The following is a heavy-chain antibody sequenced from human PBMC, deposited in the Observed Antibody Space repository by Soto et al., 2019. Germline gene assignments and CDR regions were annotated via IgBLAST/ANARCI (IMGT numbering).Heavy chain of an antibody. D-gene: IGHD3-10*01. Sequence: SETLSLTCTVSGGSINSVGYYWSWIRQHPGKGLEWIGYIYYSGSTFYNPSLKSRVTISVDTSKNQFSLRLSSVTAADTAVYYCASAGSEYYFRYWGQGTLGTVSS. CDR3: ASAGSEYYFRY. J-gene: IGHJ4*02. V-gene: IGHV4-31*03. CDR2: IYYSGST. CDR1: GGSINSVGYY.